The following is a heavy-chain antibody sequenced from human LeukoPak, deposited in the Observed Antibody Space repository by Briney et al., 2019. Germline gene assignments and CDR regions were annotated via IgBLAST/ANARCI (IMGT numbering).Heavy chain of an antibody. CDR2: IKQDGSVE. CDR1: GVTFSSYW. J-gene: IGHJ4*02. CDR3: ARIGYISSSFDF. Sequence: GGSLRLSCAAAGVTFSSYWMSSVRQAPGTGLEWVANIKQDGSVEYYVVSVKGRFTISRDNAKESLYLQMNSLRAEDSDVYYCARIGYISSSFDFWGQGTLVTVSS. V-gene: IGHV3-7*05. D-gene: IGHD6-6*01.